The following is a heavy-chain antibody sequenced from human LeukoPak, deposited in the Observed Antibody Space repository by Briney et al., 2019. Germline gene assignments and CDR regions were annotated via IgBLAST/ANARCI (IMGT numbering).Heavy chain of an antibody. CDR1: GYSFTSYW. CDR3: ARHQGGNYDSSGYPDAFDI. CDR2: IYPGDSDT. V-gene: IGHV5-51*01. D-gene: IGHD3-22*01. Sequence: GESLKISCKGSGYSFTSYWIGWVRQMPGKGLEWMGIIYPGDSDTRYSPSFQGQDTISADKSISTAYLQWSSLKASDTAMYYCARHQGGNYDSSGYPDAFDIWGQGTMVTVSS. J-gene: IGHJ3*02.